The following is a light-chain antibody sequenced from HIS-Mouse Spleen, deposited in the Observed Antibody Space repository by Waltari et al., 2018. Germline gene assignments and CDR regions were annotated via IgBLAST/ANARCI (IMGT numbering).Light chain of an antibody. CDR1: ALQKKY. Sequence: SYELTQPPSLSVSPGQTARVPCPANALQKKYAYWYQQKSGQAPVLVIYEDSKRPSGIPERFSGSSSGTMATLTISGAQVEDEADYYCYSTDSSGNHRVFGGGTKLTVL. CDR2: EDS. V-gene: IGLV3-10*01. J-gene: IGLJ2*01. CDR3: YSTDSSGNHRV.